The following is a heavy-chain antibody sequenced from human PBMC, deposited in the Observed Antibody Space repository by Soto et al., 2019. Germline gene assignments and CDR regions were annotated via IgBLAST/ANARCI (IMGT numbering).Heavy chain of an antibody. CDR2: IIPIFGTA. J-gene: IGHJ4*02. CDR1: GGTFSSYS. CDR3: ARDGGRHSGGIDY. V-gene: IGHV1-69*13. D-gene: IGHD1-26*01. Sequence: GASVKVSCKASGGTFSSYSINCVRQAPGQGLEWMGEIIPIFGTANYAQKFQGRVTITADESTSTAYMELSSLRSEDTAVYYCARDGGRHSGGIDYWGQGTLVTVPQ.